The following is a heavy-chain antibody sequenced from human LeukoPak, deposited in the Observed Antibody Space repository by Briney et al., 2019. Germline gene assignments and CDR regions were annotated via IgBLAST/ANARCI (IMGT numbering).Heavy chain of an antibody. V-gene: IGHV1-18*01. Sequence: EASVKVSCKASGYTFTSNGISWVRQAPGQGLEWMGWISTYNGNTNYAQKFQGRVTMTSDTSTRTAYMELRSLRSDDTAVYYCVRDKNWSFDYWGQGTLVTVSS. J-gene: IGHJ4*02. CDR3: VRDKNWSFDY. CDR1: GYTFTSNG. CDR2: ISTYNGNT. D-gene: IGHD1-1*01.